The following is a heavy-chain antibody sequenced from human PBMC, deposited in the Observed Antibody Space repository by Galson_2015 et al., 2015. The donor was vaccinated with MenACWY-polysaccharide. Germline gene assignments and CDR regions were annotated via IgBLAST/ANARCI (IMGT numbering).Heavy chain of an antibody. CDR2: IKQDGSEK. J-gene: IGHJ4*02. V-gene: IGHV3-7*01. Sequence: SLRLSCAASGFTFSNFWMSWVRQAPGKEREWVASIKQDGSEKYLVDSVKGRFTISRDNAENSLFLQMNSLRAEDTAVYYCARERWVRGVFFDQWGQGTLVTVSS. D-gene: IGHD3-10*01. CDR3: ARERWVRGVFFDQ. CDR1: GFTFSNFW.